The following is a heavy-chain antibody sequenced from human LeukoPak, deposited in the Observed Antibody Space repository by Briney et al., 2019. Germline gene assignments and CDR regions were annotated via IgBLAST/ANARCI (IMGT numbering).Heavy chain of an antibody. D-gene: IGHD1-1*01. Sequence: GGSLRLSWAASRFTVSARYMNWVRQAPGKGLEWLSVIHSGGTTDYTDSVRGRFTISRDNSKNILYLQMNSLTTEDTAVYYCARSWDERLNFDYWGQGTLVTVSS. V-gene: IGHV3-66*02. J-gene: IGHJ4*02. CDR1: RFTVSARY. CDR3: ARSWDERLNFDY. CDR2: IHSGGTT.